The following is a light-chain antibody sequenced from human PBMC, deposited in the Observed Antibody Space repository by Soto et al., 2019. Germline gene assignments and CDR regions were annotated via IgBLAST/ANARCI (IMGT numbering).Light chain of an antibody. J-gene: IGKJ5*01. V-gene: IGKV1-33*01. Sequence: DIQMTQSPSSLSASVVDRVNITFQASQNINNYLNWYQQKPGRAPKLLIYDASNLEAGVPSRFRGSGSGTDFTFTISRLQPEDIASYYCQQYENLPTFGQGTQLEIK. CDR3: QQYENLPT. CDR1: QNINNY. CDR2: DAS.